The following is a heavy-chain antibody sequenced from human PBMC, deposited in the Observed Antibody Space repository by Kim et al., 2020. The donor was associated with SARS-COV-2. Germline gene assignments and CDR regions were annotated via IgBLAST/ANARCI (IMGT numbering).Heavy chain of an antibody. Sequence: NPSLKSLVTISVDKSKNQFSLKLSSVTAADTAVYYCASGSSTYYYGMDVWGQETTVTVSS. D-gene: IGHD2-2*01. CDR3: ASGSSTYYYGMDV. J-gene: IGHJ6*02. V-gene: IGHV4-4*02.